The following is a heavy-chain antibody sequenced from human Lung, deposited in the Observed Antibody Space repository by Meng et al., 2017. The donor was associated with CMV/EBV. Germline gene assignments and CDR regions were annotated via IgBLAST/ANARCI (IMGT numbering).Heavy chain of an antibody. CDR2: IYSGGST. Sequence: GEXXKISCAASGFTVGDNYMSWVRQAPGKGLEWVSVIYSGGSTYYANSVKGRFTISRDNSKNTLYLQMNNLRAEDTAVYYCAIDLEWFECGGYFGMDDSGQGXTVTVSS. CDR1: GFTVGDNY. D-gene: IGHD3-3*01. V-gene: IGHV3-66*02. CDR3: AIDLEWFECGGYFGMDD. J-gene: IGHJ6*02.